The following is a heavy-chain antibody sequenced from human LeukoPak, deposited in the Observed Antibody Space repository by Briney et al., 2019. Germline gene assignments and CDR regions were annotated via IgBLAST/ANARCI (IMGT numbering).Heavy chain of an antibody. V-gene: IGHV4-31*03. CDR2: IYYSGST. CDR1: GGSISSGGYY. CDR3: ARDRNYYDSSGFDY. D-gene: IGHD3-22*01. J-gene: IGHJ4*02. Sequence: RASQTLSLTCTVSGGSISSGGYYWSWIRQHPGKGLEWIGYIYYSGSTYYNPSLKSRVTISVDTSKNQFSLKLSSVTAAHTAVYYCARDRNYYDSSGFDYWGQGTLVTVSS.